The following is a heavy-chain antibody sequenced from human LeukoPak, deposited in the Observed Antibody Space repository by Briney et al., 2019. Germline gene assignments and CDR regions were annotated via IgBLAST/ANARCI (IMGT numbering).Heavy chain of an antibody. D-gene: IGHD6-25*01. CDR3: ARERPAAASAFEI. J-gene: IGHJ3*02. V-gene: IGHV3-7*01. CDR1: GFTFSTYW. CDR2: IKTDGRAK. Sequence: LAGGSLRLSCAASGFTFSTYWMSWVRQAPGKGLERVANIKTDGRAKNYLDSVKGRFTISRDNAKNSLFLQMNSLRGEDTALYFCARERPAAASAFEIWGQGTRVTVSS.